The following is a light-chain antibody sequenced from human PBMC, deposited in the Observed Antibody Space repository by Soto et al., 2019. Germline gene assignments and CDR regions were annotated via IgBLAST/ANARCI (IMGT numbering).Light chain of an antibody. V-gene: IGKV3-20*01. CDR1: QSVSSTY. J-gene: IGKJ1*01. Sequence: EIVLTQSPGTLSLSPGERATLSCRASQSVSSTYLGWYQQRPGQAPRLLIYGASRRATDIPDRFSGSGSGTDFTLTISRLEPEDFAVYYCQRYGRSPATFGPGTKVEIK. CDR3: QRYGRSPAT. CDR2: GAS.